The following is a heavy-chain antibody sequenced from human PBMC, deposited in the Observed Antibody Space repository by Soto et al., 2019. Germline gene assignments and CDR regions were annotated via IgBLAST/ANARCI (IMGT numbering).Heavy chain of an antibody. V-gene: IGHV5-10-1*01. J-gene: IGHJ6*02. Sequence: PGESLKISCKGSGYSFTSYWISWVRPMPGKGLEWMGRIDPSDSYTNYSPSFQGHVTISADKSISTAYLQWSSLKASDTAMYYCARQTFRDSQRGYGMDVWGQGTTVTVSS. CDR3: ARQTFRDSQRGYGMDV. CDR2: IDPSDSYT. D-gene: IGHD3-10*01. CDR1: GYSFTSYW.